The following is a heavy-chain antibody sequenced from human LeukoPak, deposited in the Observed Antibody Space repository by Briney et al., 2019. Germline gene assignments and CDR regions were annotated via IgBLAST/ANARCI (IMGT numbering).Heavy chain of an antibody. CDR3: ARAPSEIGGYYPEYFRH. D-gene: IGHD3-22*01. Sequence: PGGSLRLSCAASGFTFSSYWMHWVRQAPGKGLVWVSRIKSDGSTNYADSVKGRFTISRDNAKNTLPLQMNSLRAEDTGVYYCARAPSEIGGYYPEYFRHWGQGTLVTVSS. CDR2: IKSDGST. CDR1: GFTFSSYW. V-gene: IGHV3-74*01. J-gene: IGHJ1*01.